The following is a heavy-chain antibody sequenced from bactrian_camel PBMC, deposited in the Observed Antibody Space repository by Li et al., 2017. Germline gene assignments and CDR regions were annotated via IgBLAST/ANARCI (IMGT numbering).Heavy chain of an antibody. CDR1: GFTFTGYD. CDR2: INSGGGST. CDR3: AAESAYYSGGYLNCRLDFGY. J-gene: IGHJ6*01. Sequence: DVQLVESGGGLVQPGESLRLSCAASGFTFTGYDMSWVRQAPGKGLEWVSTINSGGGSTHYADSVKGRFTISQDNAKKTLYLQMNNLKTEDTAVYYCAAESAYYSGGYLNCRLDFGYWGQGTQVTVS. D-gene: IGHD2*01. V-gene: IGHV3S40*01.